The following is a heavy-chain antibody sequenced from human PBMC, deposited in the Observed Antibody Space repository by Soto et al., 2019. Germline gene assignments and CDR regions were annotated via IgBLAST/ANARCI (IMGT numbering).Heavy chain of an antibody. Sequence: EVQLLESGGGLVQPGGSLRLSCAASGFTFSSYAMSWVRQAPGKGLEWVSAISGSGGSTYYADSVKGRFTISRDNSKNPRYLQMNSLRAEDTAVYYCAANVPGGTGGYWGQGTLVTVSS. D-gene: IGHD3-16*01. J-gene: IGHJ4*02. CDR1: GFTFSSYA. V-gene: IGHV3-23*01. CDR2: ISGSGGST. CDR3: AANVPGGTGGY.